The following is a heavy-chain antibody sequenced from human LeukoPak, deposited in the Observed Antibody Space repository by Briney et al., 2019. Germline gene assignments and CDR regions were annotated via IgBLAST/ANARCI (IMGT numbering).Heavy chain of an antibody. CDR3: ARDGGGKGRYSGYDGFDY. CDR2: IYYTGST. Sequence: SENLSLSCSVHGGSISTLYGSWIRQPPAKGLERNGYIYYTGSTNYNPSLKSRVTMFVDMSKNQFSLRLSSVTAADTAVYYCARDGGGKGRYSGYDGFDYWGQGALVTVSS. V-gene: IGHV4-59*12. D-gene: IGHD5-12*01. J-gene: IGHJ4*02. CDR1: GGSISTLY.